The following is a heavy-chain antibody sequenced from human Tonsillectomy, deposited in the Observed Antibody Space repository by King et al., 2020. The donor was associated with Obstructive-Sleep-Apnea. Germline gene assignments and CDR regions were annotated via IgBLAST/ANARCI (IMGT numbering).Heavy chain of an antibody. Sequence: QLVQSGAEVKKPGASVKGSCKASGYTFTSYAMHWVRQAPGQRLEWMGWINAGNGNTKYSQKFQGRVTITRDTSASTAYMELSSLRSEDTAVYYCARDLAIFGVHDPWGQGTLVTVSS. CDR3: ARDLAIFGVHDP. V-gene: IGHV1-3*01. J-gene: IGHJ5*02. CDR2: INAGNGNT. CDR1: GYTFTSYA. D-gene: IGHD3-3*01.